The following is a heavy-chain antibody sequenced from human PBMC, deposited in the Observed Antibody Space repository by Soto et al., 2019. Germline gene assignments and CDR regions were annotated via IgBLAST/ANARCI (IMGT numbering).Heavy chain of an antibody. J-gene: IGHJ1*01. V-gene: IGHV4-30-4*01. CDR1: GDSVTSGDYY. Sequence: SETLSLTCSVSGDSVTSGDYYWTWVRQSPGKGLEWIGYISYSGNTAYNPSLSSRLTISLDTSKNHFSLKLHAATAADTAVYYCARGDPLNRSGYSYFQHWGQGTPVTVS. CDR2: ISYSGNT. CDR3: ARGDPLNRSGYSYFQH. D-gene: IGHD3-22*01.